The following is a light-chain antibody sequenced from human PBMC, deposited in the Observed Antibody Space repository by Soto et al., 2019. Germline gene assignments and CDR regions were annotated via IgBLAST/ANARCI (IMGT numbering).Light chain of an antibody. CDR2: ATS. CDR1: QSISSY. Sequence: DIQMTQSPSSLCASVGDTVTITCRASQSISSYLNWYQQKPGKAPKLLIYATSSLQSGVQSRFSGSGSGTDFTLTISSLQPEDFATYYCQQSDSTGTWTFGQGTKVDNK. J-gene: IGKJ1*01. CDR3: QQSDSTGTWT. V-gene: IGKV1-39*01.